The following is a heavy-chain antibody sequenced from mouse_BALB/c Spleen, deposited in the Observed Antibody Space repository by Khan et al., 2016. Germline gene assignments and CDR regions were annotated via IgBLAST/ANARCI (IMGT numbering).Heavy chain of an antibody. Sequence: EVQLVESGPGLVKPSQSLSLTCTVTGYSITSDYAWNWIRQFPGNKLEWRGYITYSGYTSYNPSLKRRISITRDTSKNQFFLQLNSVTTEDTATYYCATSGNYFDYWGQGTTLTVSS. J-gene: IGHJ2*01. D-gene: IGHD1-1*01. CDR1: GYSITSDYA. CDR3: ATSGNYFDY. CDR2: ITYSGYT. V-gene: IGHV3-2*02.